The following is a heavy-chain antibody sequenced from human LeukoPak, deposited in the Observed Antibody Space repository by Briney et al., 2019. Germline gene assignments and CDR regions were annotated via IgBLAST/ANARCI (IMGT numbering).Heavy chain of an antibody. D-gene: IGHD1-14*01. V-gene: IGHV3-7*01. CDR1: GFTFSSYW. Sequence: PGGSLRLSCAASGFTFSSYWMSWVRQAPGKGLEWVANIKQDGSEKYYVDSVKGRFTNSRDNAKNSLYLQMNSLRAEDTAVYYCARAPAIGKFDYWGQGTLVTVSS. J-gene: IGHJ4*02. CDR2: IKQDGSEK. CDR3: ARAPAIGKFDY.